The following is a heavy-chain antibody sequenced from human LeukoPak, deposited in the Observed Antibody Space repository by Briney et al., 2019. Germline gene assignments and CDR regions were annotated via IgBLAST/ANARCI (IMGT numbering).Heavy chain of an antibody. CDR2: IHYSGST. CDR1: GGSFSSGAYY. Sequence: SETLSLTCTVSGGSFSSGAYYWSWIRQLPGKGLEWIGYIHYSGSTCYNPSLESRVIMSVDTSKNQFSLNLTSVTAADAAMYYCARDRGVPRPYYFDQWGQGALVTVCS. J-gene: IGHJ4*02. V-gene: IGHV4-31*03. D-gene: IGHD3-10*01. CDR3: ARDRGVPRPYYFDQ.